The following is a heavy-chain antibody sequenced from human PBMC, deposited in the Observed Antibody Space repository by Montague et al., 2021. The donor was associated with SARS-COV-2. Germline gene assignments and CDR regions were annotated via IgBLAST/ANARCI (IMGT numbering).Heavy chain of an antibody. V-gene: IGHV4-59*12. CDR2: IYYSGST. J-gene: IGHJ2*01. CDR1: GGSISTSH. CDR3: ARDGYNAHQNFWYFDL. D-gene: IGHD5-24*01. Sequence: SETLSLTCTVSGGSISTSHWSWVRHPPGKGLEWIGYIYYSGSTNYSPSLKSRVTISVDTSKNQFSLKLSSVTAADTAVYYCARDGYNAHQNFWYFDLWGRGTLVTVSS.